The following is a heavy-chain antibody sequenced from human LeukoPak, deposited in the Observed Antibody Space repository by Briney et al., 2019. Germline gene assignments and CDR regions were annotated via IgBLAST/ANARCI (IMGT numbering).Heavy chain of an antibody. CDR1: GFTFSSYW. CDR3: ARVHCSSTSCSYYYYYGMDV. V-gene: IGHV3-7*01. Sequence: GGSLRLSCAASGFTFSSYWMSWVRQAPGKGLEWVANIKQDGSEEYYVDSVKGRFTISRDNAKNSLYLQMNSLRAEDTAVYYCARVHCSSTSCSYYYYYGMDVWGQGTTVTVSS. CDR2: IKQDGSEE. D-gene: IGHD2-2*01. J-gene: IGHJ6*02.